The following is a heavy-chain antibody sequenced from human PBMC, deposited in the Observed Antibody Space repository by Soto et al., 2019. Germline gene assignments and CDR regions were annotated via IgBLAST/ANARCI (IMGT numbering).Heavy chain of an antibody. Sequence: ASVKVSCKASGYTFTSYYMHWVRQAPGQGPEWMGIINPSGGSTSYAQKFQGRVTMTRDTSTSTVYMELSSLRSEDTAVYYCAREGYYGSGSPPYYYGMDVWGQGTTVTVSS. J-gene: IGHJ6*02. V-gene: IGHV1-46*01. CDR2: INPSGGST. D-gene: IGHD3-10*01. CDR1: GYTFTSYY. CDR3: AREGYYGSGSPPYYYGMDV.